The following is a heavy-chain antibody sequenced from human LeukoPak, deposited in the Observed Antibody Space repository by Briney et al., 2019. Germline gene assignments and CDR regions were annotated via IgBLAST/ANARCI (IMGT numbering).Heavy chain of an antibody. CDR2: IYYSGST. Sequence: SETLSLTCTVSGGSISSYYWSWTRQPPGKGLEWIGYIYYSGSTNYNPSLKSRVTISVDTSKNQFSLKLSSVTAADTAVYYCARQTYGYYYYYMDVWGKGTTVTVSS. CDR1: GGSISSYY. D-gene: IGHD4-17*01. CDR3: ARQTYGYYYYYMDV. J-gene: IGHJ6*03. V-gene: IGHV4-59*08.